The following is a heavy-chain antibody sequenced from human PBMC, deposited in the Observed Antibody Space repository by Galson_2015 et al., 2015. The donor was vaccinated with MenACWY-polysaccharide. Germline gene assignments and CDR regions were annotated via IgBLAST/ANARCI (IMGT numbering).Heavy chain of an antibody. CDR3: ARLTGPYSYYFYYMDV. Sequence: QSGAEVKKPGEFLKISCKGSGYDFTTYWIAWVRQMPGKGLEWMGIIYPGDSDSTYSPSFQGQVTFSVDKSITTACLQWASLKASDTAIYYCARLTGPYSYYFYYMDVWGKGTTVTVSS. CDR2: IYPGDSDS. D-gene: IGHD3-9*01. CDR1: GYDFTTYW. J-gene: IGHJ6*03. V-gene: IGHV5-51*01.